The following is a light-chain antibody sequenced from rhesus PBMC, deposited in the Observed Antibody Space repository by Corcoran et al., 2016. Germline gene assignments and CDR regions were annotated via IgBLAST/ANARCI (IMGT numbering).Light chain of an antibody. CDR1: PDISRW. CDR3: QQYDDLPRT. J-gene: IGKJ1*01. CDR2: YAS. Sequence: DIQMTQSPSSLSASVGDRVTITCHASPDISRWLAWYQQKPGKAPKPLIYYASSLQSGVPSRFSGSGSETDYTLTISSLQPEDFATYYCQQYDDLPRTFGQGTKVEIK. V-gene: IGKV1-19*01.